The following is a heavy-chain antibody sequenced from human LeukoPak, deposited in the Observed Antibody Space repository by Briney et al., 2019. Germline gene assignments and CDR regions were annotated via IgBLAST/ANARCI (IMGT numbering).Heavy chain of an antibody. Sequence: PGGSLRLSCAASGFTFSSYAMSWVRQAPGKGLEWVSAVSTSAGITYYADSVKGRFTISRDNSKNTLFLQMSSLRAEDTAIYYCAKAGCSSSTCGLGNPFDIWGQGTMVTVSS. CDR2: VSTSAGIT. CDR1: GFTFSSYA. D-gene: IGHD2-2*01. CDR3: AKAGCSSSTCGLGNPFDI. J-gene: IGHJ3*02. V-gene: IGHV3-23*01.